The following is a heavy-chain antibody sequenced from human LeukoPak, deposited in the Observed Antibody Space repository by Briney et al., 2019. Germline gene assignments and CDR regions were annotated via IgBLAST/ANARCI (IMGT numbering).Heavy chain of an antibody. J-gene: IGHJ6*03. D-gene: IGHD4-11*01. CDR1: GGSISSGSYY. Sequence: SQTLSLTCTVSGGSISSGSYYWSWIRQPAGKGLEWIGRIYTSGSTNYNPSLKSRVTISVDTSKNQFSLKLSSVTAADTAVYYCARDQPDYSSYYMDVWGKGTTVTVSS. CDR3: ARDQPDYSSYYMDV. CDR2: IYTSGST. V-gene: IGHV4-61*02.